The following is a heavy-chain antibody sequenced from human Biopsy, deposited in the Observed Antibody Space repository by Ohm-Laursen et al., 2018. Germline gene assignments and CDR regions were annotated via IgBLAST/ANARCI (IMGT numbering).Heavy chain of an antibody. CDR1: GDSVSSGSFD. V-gene: IGHV4-61*01. D-gene: IGHD6-19*01. CDR2: IYDRGSTA. Sequence: SETLSLTCTVSGDSVSSGSFDWTWIRQPPGQGLEYIGYIYDRGSTANYNPSLESRVTMSVDMPKNQVSLKLSSVTAADTAIYYCARGMRSSGWPYFDSWGQGTLVTVSS. J-gene: IGHJ4*02. CDR3: ARGMRSSGWPYFDS.